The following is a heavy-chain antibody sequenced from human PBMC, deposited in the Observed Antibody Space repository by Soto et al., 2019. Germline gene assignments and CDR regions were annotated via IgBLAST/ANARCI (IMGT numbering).Heavy chain of an antibody. D-gene: IGHD3-16*01. CDR3: AREGGVLSDGLYYFDS. CDR2: IYYSGST. CDR1: GGATTSDNY. V-gene: IGHV4-30-4*01. J-gene: IGHJ4*02. Sequence: SETLSLTCTVSGGATTSDNYWTWIRQPPGKGLEWLGHIYYSGSTDYNPSLKSRLAISIDTSKNQFSLKLSSVTAADTAVYFCAREGGVLSDGLYYFDSPGQGTLVTVSS.